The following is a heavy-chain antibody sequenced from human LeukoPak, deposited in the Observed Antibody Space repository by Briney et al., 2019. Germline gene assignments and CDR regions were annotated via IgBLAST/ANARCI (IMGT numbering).Heavy chain of an antibody. Sequence: SETLSLTCTVSGGSISSSYWSWIRQPPGKGLEWIGYIYYSGSTNYNPSLKSRVTISVDTSKNQFSLKLSSVTAADTAVYYCASNYYGSGSYYAYWGQGTLVTVSS. J-gene: IGHJ4*02. CDR1: GGSISSSY. D-gene: IGHD3-10*01. CDR3: ASNYYGSGSYYAY. V-gene: IGHV4-59*01. CDR2: IYYSGST.